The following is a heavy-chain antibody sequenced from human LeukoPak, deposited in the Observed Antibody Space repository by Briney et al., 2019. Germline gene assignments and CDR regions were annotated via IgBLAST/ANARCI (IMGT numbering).Heavy chain of an antibody. J-gene: IGHJ6*03. V-gene: IGHV1-8*01. D-gene: IGHD6-6*01. Sequence: ASVKVSFTASGYTFTSYDINWVRQAPGQGLEWMGWMNPNSGNTGYSQKFQGRVTMTRNTSISTAYMQLSSLRSEDTAVYYCARGAKARPALYYYYYYMDVWGKGTTVTVSS. CDR2: MNPNSGNT. CDR1: GYTFTSYD. CDR3: ARGAKARPALYYYYYYMDV.